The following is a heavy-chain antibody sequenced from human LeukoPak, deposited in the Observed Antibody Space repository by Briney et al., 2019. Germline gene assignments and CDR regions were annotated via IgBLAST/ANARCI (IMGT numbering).Heavy chain of an antibody. J-gene: IGHJ5*02. CDR2: VCYSGST. D-gene: IGHD1-1*01. CDR3: AREIQP. V-gene: IGHV4-39*07. CDR1: GFTFSSYW. Sequence: GSLRLSCAASGFTFSSYWMSWVRQAPGKGLEWIGSVCYSGSTYYSPSLKSRVTISVDTSKTQFSLKLSSVTAADTAVYYCAREIQPWGQGTLVTVSS.